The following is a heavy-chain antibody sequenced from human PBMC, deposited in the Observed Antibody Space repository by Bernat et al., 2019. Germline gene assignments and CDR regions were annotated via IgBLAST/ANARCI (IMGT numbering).Heavy chain of an antibody. CDR1: GFTFSSYS. J-gene: IGHJ4*02. V-gene: IGHV3-21*01. Sequence: EVQLVESGGGLVKPGGSLRLSCAASGFTFSSYSMNWVRQAPGKGLEWVSSISSSSYIYYADSVKGRFTISRDNAKNSLYLQMNSLRAEDTAVYYCARASGYDPTHYDYWGQGTLITVSS. D-gene: IGHD5-12*01. CDR2: ISSSSYI. CDR3: ARASGYDPTHYDY.